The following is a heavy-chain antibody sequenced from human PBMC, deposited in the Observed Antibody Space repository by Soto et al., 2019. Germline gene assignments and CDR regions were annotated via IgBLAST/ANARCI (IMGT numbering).Heavy chain of an antibody. CDR3: ARHRDILSGYSAADN. CDR2: IDPSDSYS. V-gene: IGHV5-10-1*01. J-gene: IGHJ4*02. CDR1: GYRFTNYW. D-gene: IGHD3-9*01. Sequence: PGESLTISCKSSGYRFTNYWITWMRQTPGKGLECMGMIDPSDSYSNYSPSFQGHVTMSVDKSISSAYLQFSSLKASDTAMYYCARHRDILSGYSAADNWGQGTQVTVSS.